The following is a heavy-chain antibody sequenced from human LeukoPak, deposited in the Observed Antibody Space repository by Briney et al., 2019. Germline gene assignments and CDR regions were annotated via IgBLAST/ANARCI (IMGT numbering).Heavy chain of an antibody. CDR2: FDPDYAET. CDR1: GYTLTELS. CDR3: ATDSDIVASRGAFDI. D-gene: IGHD5-12*01. Sequence: ASVKVSCKVSGYTLTELSMHWVRQAPGKGLEWMGGFDPDYAETIYAQKFQGRVTMTEGTSIDTAYMELSTLKSDDTAVYYCATDSDIVASRGAFDIWGQGTLVTVSS. V-gene: IGHV1-24*01. J-gene: IGHJ3*02.